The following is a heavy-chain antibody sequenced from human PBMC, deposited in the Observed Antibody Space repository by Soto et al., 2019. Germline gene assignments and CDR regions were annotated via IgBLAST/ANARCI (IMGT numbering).Heavy chain of an antibody. CDR1: GFSFSTYA. J-gene: IGHJ6*02. CDR2: ISYDGSNK. Sequence: GSLRLSCAASGFSFSTYAMSWVRQAPGKGLEWVAVISYDGSNKYYADSVKGRFTISRDNSKNTLYLQMNSLRAEDTAVYYCASPPPTVTRRYYYYGMDVWGQGTTVTVSS. D-gene: IGHD4-17*01. V-gene: IGHV3-30-3*01. CDR3: ASPPPTVTRRYYYYGMDV.